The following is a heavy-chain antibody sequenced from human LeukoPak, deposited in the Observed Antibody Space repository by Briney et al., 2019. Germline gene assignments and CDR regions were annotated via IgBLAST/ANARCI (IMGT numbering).Heavy chain of an antibody. V-gene: IGHV3-21*01. D-gene: IGHD3-22*01. Sequence: PGGSLRLSCAASGFTFSSYAMSWVRQAPGKGLEWVSSISSSSSYIYYADSVKGRFTISRDNAKNSLYLQMNSLRAEDTAVYYCASLIGAPYYYDSSGYYYHPDDYWGQGTLVTVSS. CDR1: GFTFSSYA. CDR2: ISSSSSYI. J-gene: IGHJ4*02. CDR3: ASLIGAPYYYDSSGYYYHPDDY.